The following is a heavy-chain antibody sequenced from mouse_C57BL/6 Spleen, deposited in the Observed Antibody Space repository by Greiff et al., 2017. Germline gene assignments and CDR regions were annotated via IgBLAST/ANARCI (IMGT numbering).Heavy chain of an antibody. CDR2: IYPRSGNT. V-gene: IGHV1-81*01. CDR1: GYTFTSYG. Sequence: QVQLQQSGAELARPGASVKLSCKASGYTFTSYGISWVKQRTGQGLEWIGEIYPRSGNTYYNEKFKGKATLTADKSSSTAYMELRSLTSENSAVYFCARFDGSYAMDYWGQGTSVTVSS. CDR3: ARFDGSYAMDY. D-gene: IGHD2-3*01. J-gene: IGHJ4*01.